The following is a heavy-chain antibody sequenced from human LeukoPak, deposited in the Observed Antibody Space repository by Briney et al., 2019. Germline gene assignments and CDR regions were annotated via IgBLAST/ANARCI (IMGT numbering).Heavy chain of an antibody. CDR3: TRDGYNNPYGMDV. D-gene: IGHD3-9*01. V-gene: IGHV3-33*01. J-gene: IGHJ6*02. CDR2: IWHDGSKK. Sequence: GGSLRLSCAASGFTFSIYGFHWVRQAPGKGLEWVAVIWHDGSKKYYADSVKGRFTFSRDDSKNTLFLQLNSLRAEDTAVNYCTRDGYNNPYGMDVWGQGTTVTVSS. CDR1: GFTFSIYG.